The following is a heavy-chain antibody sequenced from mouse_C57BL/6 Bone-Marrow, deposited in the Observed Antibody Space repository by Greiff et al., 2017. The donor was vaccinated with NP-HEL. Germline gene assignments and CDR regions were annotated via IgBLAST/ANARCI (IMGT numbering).Heavy chain of an antibody. V-gene: IGHV14-2*01. Sequence: EVQLQQSGAELVKPGASVKLSCTASGFNIKDYYMHWVKQRTEQGLEWIGRIDPEGGETKYAPKFQGKATITADTSSNTAYLQRSSLTSEDTAVYYCARDYYYGSLYVDYWGQGTTLTVSS. J-gene: IGHJ2*01. CDR3: ARDYYYGSLYVDY. CDR1: GFNIKDYY. D-gene: IGHD1-1*01. CDR2: IDPEGGET.